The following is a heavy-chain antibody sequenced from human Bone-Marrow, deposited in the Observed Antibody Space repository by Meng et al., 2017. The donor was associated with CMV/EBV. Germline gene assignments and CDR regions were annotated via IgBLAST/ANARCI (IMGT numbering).Heavy chain of an antibody. CDR2: IFGRGDTT. CDR3: ARDIGYCSSTSCYTYYYYGMDV. D-gene: IGHD2-2*02. CDR1: GFTFSGYA. V-gene: IGHV3-23*01. Sequence: GESLKISCAASGFTFSGYAMSWVRQAPGKGLEWVSTIFGRGDTTYYAESVKGRFTISRDNSKNTLYLQMNSLRAEDTAVYYCARDIGYCSSTSCYTYYYYGMDVWGQGTTVTVSS. J-gene: IGHJ6*02.